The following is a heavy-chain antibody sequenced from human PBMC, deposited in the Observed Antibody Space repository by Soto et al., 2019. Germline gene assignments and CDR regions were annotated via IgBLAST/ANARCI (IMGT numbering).Heavy chain of an antibody. J-gene: IGHJ4*02. CDR2: ITGGVGVT. CDR1: GFTFSSYA. CDR3: VKFQGETFNKWYFHY. Sequence: EVQLLESGGGLVQPGGSLRLSCAASGFTFSSYAMTWVRQAPGKGLEWVSVITGGVGVTYYADSVKGRFTISRDNSKNTLYLQMNSLRAEDTAVYNCVKFQGETFNKWYFHYWGQGTLVTVSS. V-gene: IGHV3-23*01. D-gene: IGHD3-16*01.